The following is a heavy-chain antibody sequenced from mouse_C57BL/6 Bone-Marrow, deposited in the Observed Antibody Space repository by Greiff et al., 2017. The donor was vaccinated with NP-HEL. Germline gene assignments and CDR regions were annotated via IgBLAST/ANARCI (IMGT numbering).Heavy chain of an antibody. CDR1: GYTFTSYW. Sequence: QVQLQQPGAELVRPGPSVKLSCKASGYTFTSYWMPWVKQRPGQGLEWIGVIDPSDSYTNYNQKFKGKATLTVDTSSSTAYMQLSSLTSEDSAVYYCASGVLLKAYWGQGTLVTVSA. CDR2: IDPSDSYT. J-gene: IGHJ3*01. D-gene: IGHD1-3*01. V-gene: IGHV1-59*01. CDR3: ASGVLLKAY.